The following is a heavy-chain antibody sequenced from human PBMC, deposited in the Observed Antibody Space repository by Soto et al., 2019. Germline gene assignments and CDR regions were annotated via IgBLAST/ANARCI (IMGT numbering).Heavy chain of an antibody. Sequence: ASVKVSCKASGYTFTSYYMHWVRQAPGQGLEWMGIINPSGGSTSYAQKFQGRVTMTWDTSTSTVYMELSSLRSEDTAVYYCARDGGTTAFYYYYGMDVWGQGTTVTVSS. J-gene: IGHJ6*02. V-gene: IGHV1-46*01. CDR1: GYTFTSYY. CDR2: INPSGGST. D-gene: IGHD3-16*01. CDR3: ARDGGTTAFYYYYGMDV.